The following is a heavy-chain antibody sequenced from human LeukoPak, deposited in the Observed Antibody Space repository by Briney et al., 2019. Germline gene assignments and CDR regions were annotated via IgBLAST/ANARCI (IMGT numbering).Heavy chain of an antibody. Sequence: GGSLRLSCAASGSIVSSNYMSWVRQAPGKGLEWVSAISGSGGSTYYADSVKGRFTISRDNSKNTLYLQINSLRAEDTAVYYCAKDEEYYDYVWGSYRHNYFDYWGQGTLVTVSS. J-gene: IGHJ4*02. V-gene: IGHV3-23*01. D-gene: IGHD3-16*02. CDR1: GSIVSSNY. CDR3: AKDEEYYDYVWGSYRHNYFDY. CDR2: ISGSGGST.